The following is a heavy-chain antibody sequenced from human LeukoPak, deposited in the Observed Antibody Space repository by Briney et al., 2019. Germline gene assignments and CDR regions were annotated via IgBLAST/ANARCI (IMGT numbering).Heavy chain of an antibody. J-gene: IGHJ4*02. CDR1: GGSFSGYY. CDR3: ASPLAAAGSFDY. CDR2: INHSGST. Sequence: SETLSLTCAVYGGSFSGYYWSWIRQPPGKGLEWIGEINHSGSTNYNPSLKSRVTISVDTSKNQFSLKLSSVTAADTAVYYCASPLAAAGSFDYWGQGTLVTVSS. D-gene: IGHD6-13*01. V-gene: IGHV4-34*01.